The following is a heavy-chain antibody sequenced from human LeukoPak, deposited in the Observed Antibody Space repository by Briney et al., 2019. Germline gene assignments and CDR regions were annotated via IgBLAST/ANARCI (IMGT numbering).Heavy chain of an antibody. CDR1: GGTFSSYA. J-gene: IGHJ4*02. D-gene: IGHD6-19*01. CDR2: INPSGGST. V-gene: IGHV1-46*01. Sequence: ASVKVSCKASGGTFSSYAISWVRQAPGQGLEWMGIINPSGGSTSYAQKFQGRVTMTRDTSTSTVYMELSSLRSEDTAVYYCARTQWLDLDYWGQGTLVTVSS. CDR3: ARTQWLDLDY.